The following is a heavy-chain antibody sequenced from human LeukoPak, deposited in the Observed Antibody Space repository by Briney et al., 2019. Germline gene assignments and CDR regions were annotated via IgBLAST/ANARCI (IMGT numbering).Heavy chain of an antibody. J-gene: IGHJ4*02. Sequence: GGSLRLSCAASGFTFNSYWMHWVRQVSGKGLVWVSRINGDGSRTAYADPVKGRFTISRDSAKNTLYLQMNSLRPEDTAVYYCARTNYYFDSWGQGTLVTVSS. V-gene: IGHV3-74*01. D-gene: IGHD1-7*01. CDR1: GFTFNSYW. CDR2: INGDGSRT. CDR3: ARTNYYFDS.